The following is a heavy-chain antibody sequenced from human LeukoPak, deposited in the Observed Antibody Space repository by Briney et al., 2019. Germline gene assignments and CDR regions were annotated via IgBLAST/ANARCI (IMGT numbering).Heavy chain of an antibody. CDR1: GFTFSQLW. J-gene: IGHJ5*02. CDR2: IKEEGSQK. D-gene: IGHD6-13*01. V-gene: IGHV3-7*03. CDR3: VRGPLVTADGLA. Sequence: GGSLRLSCAATGFTFSQLWMSWVRQAPGKGLEWLTNIKEEGSQKFYVHSVKGRLTISRDNAKGSLYLQMNSLRTDDTAVYYCVRGPLVTADGLAWGQGTLVTV.